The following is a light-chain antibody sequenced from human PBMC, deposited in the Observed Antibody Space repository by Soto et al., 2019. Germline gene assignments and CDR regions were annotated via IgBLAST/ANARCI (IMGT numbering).Light chain of an antibody. J-gene: IGLJ2*01. CDR2: QDT. CDR3: QAWDSSTVV. CDR1: KLEDKY. V-gene: IGLV3-1*01. Sequence: SYELTQPPSVSVSPGQTASITCAGDKLEDKYACWYQQKPGQSPVLVIYQDTKRPSGIPERFSGSNSGNTATLTISGTQAMDEADYYCQAWDSSTVVLGGGTKLTVL.